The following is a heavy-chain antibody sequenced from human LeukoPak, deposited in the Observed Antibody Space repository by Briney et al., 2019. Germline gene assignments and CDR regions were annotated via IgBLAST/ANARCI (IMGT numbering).Heavy chain of an antibody. J-gene: IGHJ6*03. D-gene: IGHD3-10*01. CDR1: GFTVSSNY. Sequence: KSGGSLRLSCAASGFTVSSNYMSWVRQAPGKGLEWVSAISGSGGSTYYADSVKGRFTISRDNSKNTLYLQMNSLRAEDTAVYYCAKHVPRVYYYMDVWGKGTTVTISS. CDR3: AKHVPRVYYYMDV. V-gene: IGHV3-23*01. CDR2: ISGSGGST.